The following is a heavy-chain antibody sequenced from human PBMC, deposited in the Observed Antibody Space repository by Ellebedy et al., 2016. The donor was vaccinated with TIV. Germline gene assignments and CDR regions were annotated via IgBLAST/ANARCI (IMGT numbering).Heavy chain of an antibody. D-gene: IGHD6-19*01. V-gene: IGHV3-30-3*01. CDR1: GFTFSSHA. J-gene: IGHJ6*02. CDR3: ARDGGSGWSAHDYYGMDV. Sequence: GESLKISXAASGFTFSSHAMHWVRQAPGKGLEWVALISYDGSNKYYADSVKGRFTISRDNFKNTLYLQMNSLRGEDTAVYYCARDGGSGWSAHDYYGMDVWGQGTTATVSS. CDR2: ISYDGSNK.